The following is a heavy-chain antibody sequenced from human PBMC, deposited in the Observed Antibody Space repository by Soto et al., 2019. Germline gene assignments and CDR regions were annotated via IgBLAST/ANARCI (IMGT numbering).Heavy chain of an antibody. CDR2: ITFSSLYI. J-gene: IGHJ5*02. Sequence: EVQLVESGGGLVKPGQSLRLSCTASGFNFSAYGMSWVRQAPGKGLEWVSSITFSSLYIYYAESVRGRFVISRDDSKNSLFLQMDSLKAEDTAFYYCARSGDVAVGWFDPWRQGTQVTVSS. D-gene: IGHD3-10*01. V-gene: IGHV3-21*02. CDR3: ARSGDVAVGWFDP. CDR1: GFNFSAYG.